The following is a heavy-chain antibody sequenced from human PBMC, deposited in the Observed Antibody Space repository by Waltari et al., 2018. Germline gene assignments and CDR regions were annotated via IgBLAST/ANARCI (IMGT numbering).Heavy chain of an antibody. CDR2: LRYDGSNK. D-gene: IGHD6-13*01. Sequence: QVQLVESGGCVVQPGGSLRLSCVASGFPFSSYGIPWLRQAPATGLEWVAFLRYDGSNKYYADSVKGRFTISRDNSKNTLYLQMNSLRAEDTAVYYCAKDFRGSSSWYSLWYMDVWGKGTTVTVSS. V-gene: IGHV3-30*02. CDR1: GFPFSSYG. CDR3: AKDFRGSSSWYSLWYMDV. J-gene: IGHJ6*03.